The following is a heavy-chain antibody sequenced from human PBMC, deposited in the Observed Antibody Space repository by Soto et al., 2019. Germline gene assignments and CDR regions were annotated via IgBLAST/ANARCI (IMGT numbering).Heavy chain of an antibody. J-gene: IGHJ4*02. V-gene: IGHV3-21*01. CDR2: ISGRSDYI. D-gene: IGHD5-18*01. CDR3: VREVRPAMVDFDF. Sequence: EVQLVESGGGLVQPGGSLRLSCAPSGFTFNSFNLNWVRQAPGKGLEWVSSISGRSDYIYYADSVKGRFTISRDNAKSSLNLQMNSLRAEDTAVYYCVREVRPAMVDFDFWGQGTLVTVSS. CDR1: GFTFNSFN.